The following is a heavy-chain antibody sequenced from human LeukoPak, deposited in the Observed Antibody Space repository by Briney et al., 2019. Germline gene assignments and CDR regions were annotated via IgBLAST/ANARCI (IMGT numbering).Heavy chain of an antibody. D-gene: IGHD6-19*01. CDR3: ARDGSSGWSAPGSNRNWFDP. J-gene: IGHJ5*02. V-gene: IGHV3-48*04. Sequence: GGSLRLSCAASGFTFRTYGMHWVRQAPGKGLEWVSSIGSSGSTIYYADSVKGRFTISRDNAKNSLYLQMNSLRAEDTAIYYCARDGSSGWSAPGSNRNWFDPWGQGTLVIVSS. CDR1: GFTFRTYG. CDR2: IGSSGSTI.